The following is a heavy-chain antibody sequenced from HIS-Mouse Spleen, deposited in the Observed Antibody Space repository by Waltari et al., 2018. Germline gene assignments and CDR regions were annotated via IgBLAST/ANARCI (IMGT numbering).Heavy chain of an antibody. V-gene: IGHV4-61*01. J-gene: IGHJ3*02. Sequence: QVQLQESGPGLVKPSETLCLTCTGYGGPVSSGIYYWCWIRQPPGKGLEWIGYISYSGSTNYNPSLKSRVTISVDTSKNQFSLKLSSVTAADTAVYYCASRSYSGGWYKAFDIWGQGTMVTVSS. CDR1: GGPVSSGIYY. CDR3: ASRSYSGGWYKAFDI. D-gene: IGHD6-19*01. CDR2: ISYSGST.